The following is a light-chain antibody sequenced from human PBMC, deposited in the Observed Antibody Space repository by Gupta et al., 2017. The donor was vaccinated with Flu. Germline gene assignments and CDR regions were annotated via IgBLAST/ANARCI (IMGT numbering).Light chain of an antibody. Sequence: ERATLSCRASQTVSSNYLAGYQQKPGQAPRLLIYAASSRATGIPDRFSGTGSGTDFTLTIRRLEPEDFAVYYCQQYGNSPWTFGQGTKVEIK. CDR3: QQYGNSPWT. CDR2: AAS. V-gene: IGKV3-20*01. J-gene: IGKJ1*01. CDR1: QTVSSNY.